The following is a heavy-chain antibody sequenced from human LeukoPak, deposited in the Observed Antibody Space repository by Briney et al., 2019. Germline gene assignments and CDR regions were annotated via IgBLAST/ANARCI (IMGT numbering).Heavy chain of an antibody. D-gene: IGHD2-15*01. V-gene: IGHV3-49*04. CDR3: TGGYCSGGSCYSATLDY. J-gene: IGHJ4*02. Sequence: GGSLRLSCTASGFAFGDYAMSWVRQAPGKGLEWVGFIRSKAYGGTTEYAASVKGRFTIPRDDSKSIAYLQMNSLKTEDTAVYYCTGGYCSGGSCYSATLDYWGQGTLVTVSS. CDR2: IRSKAYGGTT. CDR1: GFAFGDYA.